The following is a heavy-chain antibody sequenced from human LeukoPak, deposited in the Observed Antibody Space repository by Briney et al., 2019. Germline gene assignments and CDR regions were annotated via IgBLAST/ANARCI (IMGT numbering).Heavy chain of an antibody. J-gene: IGHJ4*02. CDR3: TTPGYYYDSSEDY. Sequence: GGSLRLSCAASGFTFSNARMSWVRQAPGKGLEWVGRIKSKTDGGTTDYAAPVKGRFTISRDDSKNTPYLQMNSLKTEDTAVYYCTTPGYYYDSSEDYWGQGTLVTVSS. CDR2: IKSKTDGGTT. D-gene: IGHD3-22*01. CDR1: GFTFSNAR. V-gene: IGHV3-15*01.